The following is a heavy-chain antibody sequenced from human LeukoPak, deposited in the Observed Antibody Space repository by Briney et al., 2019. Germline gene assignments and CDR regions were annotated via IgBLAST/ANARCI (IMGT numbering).Heavy chain of an antibody. V-gene: IGHV4-30-4*08. CDR2: IYYSGIT. D-gene: IGHD6-13*01. CDR1: GGSTSSGDYY. J-gene: IGHJ4*02. CDR3: AREGEIAAAGTFRH. Sequence: SQTLSLTCTVSGGSTSSGDYYWSWIRQPPGKGLEWIGYIYYSGITYYNPSLKSRVTISVDTSKNQFSLKLSSVTAAATAVYYCAREGEIAAAGTFRHWGQGTLVTVSS.